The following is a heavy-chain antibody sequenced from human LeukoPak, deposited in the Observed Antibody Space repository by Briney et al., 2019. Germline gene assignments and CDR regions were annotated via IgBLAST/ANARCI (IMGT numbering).Heavy chain of an antibody. CDR2: ISYIGST. CDR1: GGSISSYY. J-gene: IGHJ4*02. V-gene: IGHV4-59*01. D-gene: IGHD1-1*01. CDR3: ARTTSDFDD. Sequence: PSETLSLTCTVSGGSISSYYWSWIRQPPGKGLEWSGYISYIGSTNYNPSLKSRGTISLDTSTNPFSLNLSSVSPPCTAMYSSARTTSDFDDWGQGTLVTVSS.